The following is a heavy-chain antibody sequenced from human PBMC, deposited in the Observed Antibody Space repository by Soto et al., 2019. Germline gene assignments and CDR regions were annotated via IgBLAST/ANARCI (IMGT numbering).Heavy chain of an antibody. D-gene: IGHD2-15*01. V-gene: IGHV3-23*01. J-gene: IGHJ5*02. CDR3: AKVVMVVPGTNWFDP. CDR1: GFTFSSYA. Sequence: GGSLRLSCAASGFTFSSYAMSWVRQAPGKGLEWVSAISGSGGSTYYADSVKGRFTISRDNSKNTLYLQMNSLRAEDTAVYYCAKVVMVVPGTNWFDPWGQGTLVTVSS. CDR2: ISGSGGST.